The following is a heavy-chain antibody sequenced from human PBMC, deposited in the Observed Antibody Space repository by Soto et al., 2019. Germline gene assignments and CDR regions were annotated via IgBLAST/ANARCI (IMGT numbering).Heavy chain of an antibody. CDR3: AHLRGTMVRGVAYFDY. D-gene: IGHD3-10*01. V-gene: IGHV2-5*02. CDR1: GFSLSATAVG. Sequence: QITLKESGPTLVKPTQTLTLTCTFSGFSLSATAVGVGWIRQPPGKALEWLALIYWDDGKRYSPSLKTRLTTPNDTSKNRVVLTMPNMDPVDTATYYCAHLRGTMVRGVAYFDYWGQGALVTVSS. CDR2: IYWDDGK. J-gene: IGHJ4*02.